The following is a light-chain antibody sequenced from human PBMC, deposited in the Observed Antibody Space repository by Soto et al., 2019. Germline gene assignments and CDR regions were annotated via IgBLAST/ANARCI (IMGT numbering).Light chain of an antibody. J-gene: IGKJ1*01. CDR2: TGS. CDR3: QQTYTTPWT. Sequence: DLQMTPSPSSLSASVGDSVTITCRASQYISKNLNWFQQKPGKAPNLLIFTGSNLQSGVPSRFSGSGSGTDFTLTINSLQPEDFAAYYCQQTYTTPWTFGRGTRVEI. CDR1: QYISKN. V-gene: IGKV1-39*01.